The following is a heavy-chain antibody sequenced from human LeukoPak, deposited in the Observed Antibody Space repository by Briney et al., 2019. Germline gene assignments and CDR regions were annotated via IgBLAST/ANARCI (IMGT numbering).Heavy chain of an antibody. CDR1: GFSFTNYW. CDR2: IFPPNSHI. J-gene: IGHJ4*02. CDR3: ARHQGDPNIGVDGVDF. V-gene: IGHV5-51*01. D-gene: IGHD2/OR15-2a*01. Sequence: GESLKISCHCSGFSFTNYWIGWVRQMPGKGLAWVAMIFPPNSHIRYNPAFQAHVTVTVDKSTNTAYLQWDSLRASDTAIYYCARHQGDPNIGVDGVDFWGQGTLVFVSS.